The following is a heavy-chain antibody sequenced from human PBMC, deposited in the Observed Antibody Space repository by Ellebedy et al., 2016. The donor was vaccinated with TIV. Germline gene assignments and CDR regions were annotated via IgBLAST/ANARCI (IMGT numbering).Heavy chain of an antibody. CDR3: ARRGSYGDYAVQINSWFDP. CDR1: GFSFRSYW. V-gene: IGHV3-7*01. D-gene: IGHD4-17*01. Sequence: PGGSLRLSCAASGFSFRSYWMSWVRQAPGKGLEWVANIYQDGSDEYYVDSVKGRFTISRDNDNKAPFLQMNSLRVEDTAVYYCARRGSYGDYAVQINSWFDPWGQGTLVTVSS. CDR2: IYQDGSDE. J-gene: IGHJ5*02.